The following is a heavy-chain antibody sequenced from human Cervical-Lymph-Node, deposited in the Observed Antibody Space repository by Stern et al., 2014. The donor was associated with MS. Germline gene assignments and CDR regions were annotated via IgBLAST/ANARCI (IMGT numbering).Heavy chain of an antibody. J-gene: IGHJ3*02. Sequence: QVQLMQSGAEVKKPGASVKVSCKASGYTFTSYGISWVRQAPGQGLEWMGWIIAYNGNPNYAQKLHGRVTMSTDTSTSTADMELRSLRSDDTSVYYCARGLLGSENAFDIWGQGTMVTVSS. CDR2: IIAYNGNP. CDR3: ARGLLGSENAFDI. CDR1: GYTFTSYG. V-gene: IGHV1-18*01. D-gene: IGHD2-15*01.